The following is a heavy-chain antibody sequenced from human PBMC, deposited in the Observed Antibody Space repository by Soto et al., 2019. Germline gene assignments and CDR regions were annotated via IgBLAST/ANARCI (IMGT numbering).Heavy chain of an antibody. CDR1: GFTFSDYW. D-gene: IGHD6-19*01. J-gene: IGHJ3*02. V-gene: IGHV3-7*01. CDR2: IKQDGNEK. CDR3: ARGVGSSGGYSPWDAFDS. Sequence: GESLRLSCAVSGFTFSDYWMSWVRQAPGKGLEWVANIKQDGNEKYKVDSVKGRFTISRDNAKNSLYLQMNSLRAEDTAVYYCARGVGSSGGYSPWDAFDSWGKGTMVTVAS.